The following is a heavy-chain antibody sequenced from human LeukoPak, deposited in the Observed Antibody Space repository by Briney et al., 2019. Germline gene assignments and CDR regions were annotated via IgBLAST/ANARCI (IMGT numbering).Heavy chain of an antibody. CDR1: GYTFTSYY. J-gene: IGHJ4*02. Sequence: GASVKVSCKASGYTFTSYYMHWVRQAPGQGLEWMGIINPSGGSTSYAQKFQGRVTMTRDTSTSTVYMELSSLRSEDTAVYYCARDAGDSYGRKSHFDYWGQGTLVTVSS. D-gene: IGHD5-18*01. CDR3: ARDAGDSYGRKSHFDY. V-gene: IGHV1-46*01. CDR2: INPSGGST.